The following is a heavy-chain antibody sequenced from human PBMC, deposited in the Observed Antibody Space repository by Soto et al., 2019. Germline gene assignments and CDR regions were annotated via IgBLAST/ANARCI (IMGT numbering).Heavy chain of an antibody. J-gene: IGHJ5*02. D-gene: IGHD2-2*03. V-gene: IGHV4-34*01. CDR3: ARGRSSGHCDSTSCDSVYNWLDH. CDR1: GGSFRGYY. CDR2: INHLGST. Sequence: SETLSLTCAVYGGSFRGYYWNWIRQPPGEGLEWIGEINHLGSTNYSPSLTSRASMSLDTSHNQFPLKLSPVAPAQTAVYYCARGRSSGHCDSTSCDSVYNWLDHCGQGTLLTVS.